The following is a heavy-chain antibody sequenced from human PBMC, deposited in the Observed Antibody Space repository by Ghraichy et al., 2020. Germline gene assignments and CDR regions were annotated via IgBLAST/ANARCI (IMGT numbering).Heavy chain of an antibody. D-gene: IGHD3-10*01. Sequence: ASVKVSCKVSGYTLTELSMHWVRQAPGKGLEWMGGFDPEDGETIYAQKFQGRVTMTEDTSTDTAYMELSSLRSEDTAVYYCATARITMVRGVIITRTYYYYGMDVWGQGTTVTVSS. V-gene: IGHV1-24*01. J-gene: IGHJ6*02. CDR1: GYTLTELS. CDR2: FDPEDGET. CDR3: ATARITMVRGVIITRTYYYYGMDV.